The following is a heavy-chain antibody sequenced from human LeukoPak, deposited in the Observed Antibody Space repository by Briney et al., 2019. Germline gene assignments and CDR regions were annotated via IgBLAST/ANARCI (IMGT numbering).Heavy chain of an antibody. CDR2: IYTSGST. D-gene: IGHD4-17*01. Sequence: SETLSLTCTVSGGSISSYYWSWIRQPAGKGLEWIGRIYTSGSTNYNPSLKRRVTMSVDTSKNQFSLKLSSVTAADTAVYYCASLLDYGDYVPGAFDIWGQGTMVTVSS. CDR1: GGSISSYY. J-gene: IGHJ3*02. V-gene: IGHV4-4*07. CDR3: ASLLDYGDYVPGAFDI.